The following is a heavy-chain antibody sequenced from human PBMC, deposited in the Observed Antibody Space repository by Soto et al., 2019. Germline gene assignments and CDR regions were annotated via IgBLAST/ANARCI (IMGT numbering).Heavy chain of an antibody. D-gene: IGHD3-16*01. CDR2: ISYDGNTQ. CDR3: ARSNVGEYDY. V-gene: IGHV3-30-3*01. J-gene: IGHJ4*02. CDR1: GFTFSSHA. Sequence: QVQLVESGGGVFQPGRSLRLSCAASGFTFSSHALHWLRQAPGKGLEWVAVISYDGNTQYYADSVKGRFTISRDNSKNTLYLQMNSLRAEDTAVYYCARSNVGEYDYWGQGTLVTVSS.